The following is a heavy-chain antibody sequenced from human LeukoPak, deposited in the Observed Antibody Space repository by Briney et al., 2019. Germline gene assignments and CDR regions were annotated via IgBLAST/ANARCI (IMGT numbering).Heavy chain of an antibody. Sequence: PGGSLRLSCAASGFTFSNTWMSCVRQAPGKGLEWVGSIKSKTDGGTTDYAAPVKGRFTISRDDSKNTLYLQMNSLKTEDTAVYYCTTENSSGWYYFDYRGQGTLVTVSS. CDR3: TTENSSGWYYFDY. CDR2: IKSKTDGGTT. D-gene: IGHD6-19*01. CDR1: GFTFSNTW. V-gene: IGHV3-15*01. J-gene: IGHJ4*02.